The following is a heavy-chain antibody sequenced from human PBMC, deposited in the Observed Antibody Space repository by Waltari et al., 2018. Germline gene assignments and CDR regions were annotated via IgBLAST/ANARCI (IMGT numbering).Heavy chain of an antibody. V-gene: IGHV3-21*01. CDR3: ARVVRNIVVVVAASDAFDI. CDR2: ISSSSSYI. J-gene: IGHJ3*02. D-gene: IGHD2-15*01. CDR1: GFTFSSYS. Sequence: EVQLVESGGGLVKPGGSLRLSCAASGFTFSSYSLNWVRQAPGKGLEWVSSISSSSSYIYYADSVKGRFTISRDNAKNSLYLQMNSLRAEDTAVYYCARVVRNIVVVVAASDAFDIWGQGTMVTVSS.